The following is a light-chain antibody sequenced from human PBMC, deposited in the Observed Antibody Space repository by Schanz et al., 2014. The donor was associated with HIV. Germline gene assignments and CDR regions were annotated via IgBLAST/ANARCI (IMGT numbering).Light chain of an antibody. J-gene: IGLJ2*01. CDR1: SSDDGSYNL. CDR2: EVS. CDR3: LSYAGNNNLI. Sequence: QSSLTQPASVSGSPGQSITISCTGTSSDDGSYNLVPWYQQHPGKAPKFMIYEVSKQPSGVPDRFSGSKSGNTASLTISGLQTEDEADYYCLSYAGNNNLIFGGGTKVTVL. V-gene: IGLV2-14*02.